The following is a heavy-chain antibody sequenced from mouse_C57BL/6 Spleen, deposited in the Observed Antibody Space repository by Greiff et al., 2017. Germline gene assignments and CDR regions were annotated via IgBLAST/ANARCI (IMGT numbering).Heavy chain of an antibody. CDR1: GFSLTSYG. CDR3: AKGYYGSPYYFDY. D-gene: IGHD1-1*01. V-gene: IGHV2-5*01. CDR2: IWRGGST. Sequence: QVQLQQSGPGLVQPSQSLSITCTVSGFSLTSYGVHWVRQSPGKGLEWLGVIWRGGSTDYNAAFMSRLSITKDNSKSQVFFKMNSLQADDTAIYYWAKGYYGSPYYFDYWGQGTTLTVSS. J-gene: IGHJ2*01.